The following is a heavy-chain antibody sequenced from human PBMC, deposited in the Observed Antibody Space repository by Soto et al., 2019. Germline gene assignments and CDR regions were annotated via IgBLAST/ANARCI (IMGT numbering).Heavy chain of an antibody. CDR2: IYWDNDK. D-gene: IGHD3-22*01. Sequence: TLSLTCTVSGGSISSGDYYWSWIRHPPGKALEWLALIYWDNDKRYSPSLRSRLTITKDTSKNQVVLTVANVDPVDTATYYCAHTYETSWRNFGYWEQGILVTVSS. J-gene: IGHJ4*02. V-gene: IGHV2-5*08. CDR3: AHTYETSWRNFGY. CDR1: GGSISSGDYY.